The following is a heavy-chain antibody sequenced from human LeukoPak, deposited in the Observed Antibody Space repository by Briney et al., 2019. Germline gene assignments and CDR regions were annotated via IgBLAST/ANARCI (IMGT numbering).Heavy chain of an antibody. CDR3: ARDQYDTWSRRGNFDS. Sequence: GGSLRLSCAASGFIFSNDAMHWVRQAPGKGLEWVAFIWFDGSNKHYADSVKGRFTISRDNSEDTLYLQMNSLRAEDTAVFYCARDQYDTWSRRGNFDSWGQGTLVIVSS. CDR1: GFIFSNDA. V-gene: IGHV3-33*01. J-gene: IGHJ4*02. D-gene: IGHD3/OR15-3a*01. CDR2: IWFDGSNK.